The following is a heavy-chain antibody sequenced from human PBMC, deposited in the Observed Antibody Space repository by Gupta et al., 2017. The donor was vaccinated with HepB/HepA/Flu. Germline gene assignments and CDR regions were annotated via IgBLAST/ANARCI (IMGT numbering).Heavy chain of an antibody. CDR3: VKSDCNAIHCNTCDY. CDR2: ISGSGGDT. CDR1: GFTFDDYS. V-gene: IGHV3-43*02. J-gene: IGHJ4*02. D-gene: IGHD2/OR15-2a*01. Sequence: EVQLVESGGGVVQPGGSLRLSCAASGFTFDDYSMHWVRQAPGKGLEWVSIISGSGGDTNYADSVKGRFTISKDSSKSSLYLQMNSLRTEDSAVYYCVKSDCNAIHCNTCDYWGQGTLVTVSS.